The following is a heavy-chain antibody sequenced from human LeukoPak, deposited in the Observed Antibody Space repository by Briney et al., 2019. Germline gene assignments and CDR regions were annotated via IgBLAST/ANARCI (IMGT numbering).Heavy chain of an antibody. V-gene: IGHV3-23*01. Sequence: GGTLRLSCAASGFTFSSYSMSWVRQAPGKGLEWVSIISDSGANTYYADSVRGRFTISRDNSKSTLSLQMNSLRAEDTAIYYCVTYRQVMLPFEAWGQGTLVTVSS. J-gene: IGHJ5*02. CDR1: GFTFSSYS. D-gene: IGHD5-18*01. CDR3: VTYRQVMLPFEA. CDR2: ISDSGANT.